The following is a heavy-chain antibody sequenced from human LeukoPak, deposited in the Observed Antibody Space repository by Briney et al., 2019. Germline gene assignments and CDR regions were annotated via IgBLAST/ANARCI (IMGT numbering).Heavy chain of an antibody. V-gene: IGHV3-74*01. CDR3: GRGGDGIDV. D-gene: IGHD5-24*01. CDR2: INQDESRA. CDR1: GFTFRNYL. J-gene: IGHJ3*01. Sequence: GGSLRLSCAVSGFTFRNYLVHWVRHPPGQGLVWVSRINQDESRAYADSVKGRFTVSRDNAKNMLYLQLNGLRAEDTAVYFCGRGGDGIDVWGQGTTVIVSS.